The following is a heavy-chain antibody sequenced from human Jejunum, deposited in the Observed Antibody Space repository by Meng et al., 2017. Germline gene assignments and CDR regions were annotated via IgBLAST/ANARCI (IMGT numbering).Heavy chain of an antibody. CDR2: MHSNPGEP. J-gene: IGHJ5*02. V-gene: IGHV1-8*01. CDR1: GYTFINSD. D-gene: IGHD3-16*01. Sequence: AQLVQSGAEVTKPCGPGQVHCKASGYTFINSDLNWVRQGTGPGPEWIGWMHSNPGEPSQAPKFPGRVHITRETSINPAYMEPRSLRSEDTAVYYCVRGAGFGGRDWFDPWGQGTLVTVSS. CDR3: VRGAGFGGRDWFDP.